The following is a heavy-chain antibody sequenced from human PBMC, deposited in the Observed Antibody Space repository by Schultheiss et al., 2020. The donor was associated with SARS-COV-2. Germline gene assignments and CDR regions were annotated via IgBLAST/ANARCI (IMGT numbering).Heavy chain of an antibody. CDR1: GFTFSSYA. CDR3: ARDLGGSGRSGYRTLDY. J-gene: IGHJ4*02. CDR2: ISGSGGST. Sequence: GGSLRLSCAASGFTFSSYAMSWVRQAPGKGLEWVSAISGSGGSTYYADSVKGRFTISRDNAKNSLYLQMNSLRAEDTAVYYCARDLGGSGRSGYRTLDYWGQGTLVTVSS. D-gene: IGHD3-3*01. V-gene: IGHV3-23*01.